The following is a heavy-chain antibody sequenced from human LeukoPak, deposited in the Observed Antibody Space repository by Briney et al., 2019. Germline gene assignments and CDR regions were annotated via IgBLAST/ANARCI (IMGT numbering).Heavy chain of an antibody. CDR1: GFTFSDYS. V-gene: IGHV3-21*01. J-gene: IGHJ6*01. D-gene: IGHD1-1*01. CDR2: ISTSSAFI. CDR3: ARDRVTTDEYYFYGMDV. Sequence: GGSLRLSCGAPGFTFSDYSMIWVRQTPGKGLEWVSSISTSSAFIYYADSVKGRFTISRDNAKNSLYLQMGSLRAEDTAVYYCARDRVTTDEYYFYGMDVWGQGTTVTVSS.